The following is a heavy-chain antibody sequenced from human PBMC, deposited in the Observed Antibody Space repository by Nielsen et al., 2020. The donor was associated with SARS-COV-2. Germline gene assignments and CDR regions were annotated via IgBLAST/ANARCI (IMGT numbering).Heavy chain of an antibody. Sequence: SLRLSCAASGFTFSSYGMHWVRQAPGKGLEWVAVISYDGSNKYYADSVKGRFTISRDNSKNTLYLQMNSLRAEDTAVYYCASISQWLVDYWGQGTLVTVSS. V-gene: IGHV3-30*03. CDR2: ISYDGSNK. D-gene: IGHD6-19*01. CDR1: GFTFSSYG. CDR3: ASISQWLVDY. J-gene: IGHJ4*02.